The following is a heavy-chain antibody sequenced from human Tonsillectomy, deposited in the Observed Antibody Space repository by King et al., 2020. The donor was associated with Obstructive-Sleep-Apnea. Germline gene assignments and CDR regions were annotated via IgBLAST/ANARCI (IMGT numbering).Heavy chain of an antibody. Sequence: VQLVESGGGLVQPGGSLKLSCAASGFTFSGSGMHWVRPASGKGLEWVGRIRSKANSYATAYVASVKGRFTISRDDSKNTAYLQMNSLKTEDTAVYYCTKVNSSGWYDYWGQGTLVTVSS. V-gene: IGHV3-73*01. CDR2: IRSKANSYAT. D-gene: IGHD6-19*01. J-gene: IGHJ4*02. CDR1: GFTFSGSG. CDR3: TKVNSSGWYDY.